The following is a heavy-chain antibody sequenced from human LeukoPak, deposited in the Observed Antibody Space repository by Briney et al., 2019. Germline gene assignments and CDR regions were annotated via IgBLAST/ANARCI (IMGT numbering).Heavy chain of an antibody. J-gene: IGHJ6*02. D-gene: IGHD5-18*01. CDR2: ISYDGSNK. CDR3: AGDLTAMDTDYYGMDV. Sequence: GGSLRLSCAASGFTFSSYAMHWVRQAPGKGLEWVAVISYDGSNKYYADSMKGRFTISRDNSKNTLYLQMNSLRAEDTAVYYCAGDLTAMDTDYYGMDVWGQGTTVTVSS. CDR1: GFTFSSYA. V-gene: IGHV3-30*04.